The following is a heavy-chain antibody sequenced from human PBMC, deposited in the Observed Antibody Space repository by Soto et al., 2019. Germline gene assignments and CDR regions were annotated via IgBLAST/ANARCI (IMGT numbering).Heavy chain of an antibody. CDR3: ARGQWLEQFFDY. J-gene: IGHJ4*02. CDR2: IYSGGST. D-gene: IGHD6-19*01. CDR1: GFTFSSNY. V-gene: IGHV3-53*01. Sequence: GGSLRLSCAASGFTFSSNYMSWVRQAPGKGLEWVLVIYSGGSTYYADYVKGRFTISRDNSKNTLYLQMNSLRAEDTAVYYCARGQWLEQFFDYWGQGTLVTVSS.